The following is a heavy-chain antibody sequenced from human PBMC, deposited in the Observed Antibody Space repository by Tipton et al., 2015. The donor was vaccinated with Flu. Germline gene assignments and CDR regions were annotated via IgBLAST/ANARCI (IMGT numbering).Heavy chain of an antibody. J-gene: IGHJ3*02. V-gene: IGHV4-59*08. CDR2: IYYSGST. D-gene: IGHD2-2*01. Sequence: TLSLTCTVSGGSISSYYWSWIRQPPGKGLEWIGYIYYSGSTNYNPSLKSRVTISVDTSKNQFSLKLSSVTAADTAVYYCARSNGPAARKSDAFDIWGQGTMVTVSS. CDR3: ARSNGPAARKSDAFDI. CDR1: GGSISSYY.